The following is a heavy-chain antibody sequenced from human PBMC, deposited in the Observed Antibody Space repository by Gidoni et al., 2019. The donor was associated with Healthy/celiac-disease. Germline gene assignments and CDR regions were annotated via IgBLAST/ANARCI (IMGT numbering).Heavy chain of an antibody. CDR2: INTNTGNP. D-gene: IGHD6-13*01. CDR1: GYTFTSNA. V-gene: IGHV7-4-1*01. Sequence: QVQLVQSGSEVKKPGASVKVYCKAYGYTFTSNAMNWVRQAPGQGLEWMGWINTNTGNPTYAQGFTGRFVFSLDTSVSTAYLQICSLKAEDTALYYFARVGRAAAGPHYYYYMDVWGKGTTVTVSS. J-gene: IGHJ6*03. CDR3: ARVGRAAAGPHYYYYMDV.